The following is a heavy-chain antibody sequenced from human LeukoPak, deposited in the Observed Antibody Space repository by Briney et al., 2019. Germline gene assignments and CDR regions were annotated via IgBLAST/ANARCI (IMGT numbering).Heavy chain of an antibody. CDR2: IYYSGST. CDR3: ARGGTYYDFWSGAFDI. CDR1: GGSISSYY. V-gene: IGHV4-59*01. Sequence: SGTLSLTCAVSGGSISSYYWSWIRQPPGKGLEWIGYIYYSGSTNYNPSLKSRVTISVDTSKNQFSLKLSSVTAADTAVYYCARGGTYYDFWSGAFDIWGQGTMVTVSS. D-gene: IGHD3-3*01. J-gene: IGHJ3*02.